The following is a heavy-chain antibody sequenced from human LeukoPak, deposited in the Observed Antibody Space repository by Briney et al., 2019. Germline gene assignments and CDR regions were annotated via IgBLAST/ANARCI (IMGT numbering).Heavy chain of an antibody. D-gene: IGHD2-21*01. CDR2: IYHSGST. J-gene: IGHJ3*01. V-gene: IGHV4-38-2*02. CDR1: GYSISSGYY. Sequence: SETLSLTCTVSGYSISSGYYWGWIRQPPGKGLEWIGSIYHSGSTYYNPSLKSRVTISVDTSKNQFSLKLSSVTAADTAVYYCARVWFPVSWGQGTMVTVSS. CDR3: ARVWFPVS.